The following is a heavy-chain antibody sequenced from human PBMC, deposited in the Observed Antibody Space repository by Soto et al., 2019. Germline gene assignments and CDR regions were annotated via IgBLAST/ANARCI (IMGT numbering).Heavy chain of an antibody. CDR3: FGTCYRDFDY. Sequence: GGSLRLSCAASGFTFSSYAMSWVRQAPEKGLEWVSAVSGSGVGTYYADSVKGRFTISRDNSKNTLYLHMNSLRGEDTAVYCTFGTCYRDFDYWGQGTLVTVSS. CDR2: VSGSGVGT. J-gene: IGHJ4*02. D-gene: IGHD2-15*01. V-gene: IGHV3-23*01. CDR1: GFTFSSYA.